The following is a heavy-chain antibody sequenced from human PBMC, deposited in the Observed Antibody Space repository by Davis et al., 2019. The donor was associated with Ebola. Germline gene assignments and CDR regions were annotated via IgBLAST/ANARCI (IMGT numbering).Heavy chain of an antibody. Sequence: GESLKISCKGSGYSFTSYWIGWVRQMPGKGLEWMGIIYPSDSDTRYSPSFEGQVTISADKSISTAYLQWSSLKASDTAMYYCARDDLSSENAFDIWGQGTMVTVSS. CDR3: ARDDLSSENAFDI. J-gene: IGHJ3*02. CDR1: GYSFTSYW. CDR2: IYPSDSDT. V-gene: IGHV5-51*01. D-gene: IGHD3-3*01.